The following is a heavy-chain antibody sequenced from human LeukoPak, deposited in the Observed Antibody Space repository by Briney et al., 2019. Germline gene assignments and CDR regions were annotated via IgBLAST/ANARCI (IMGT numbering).Heavy chain of an antibody. Sequence: QSGGSLRLSCAASGFTFSSYGMSWVRQAPGKGLEWVSAISGSGGSTYYADSVKGRFTISRDNSKHTLYLQMNSLRAEDTAVYYCANGGRGSYFSSYYFDYWGQGTLVTVSS. D-gene: IGHD1-26*01. CDR2: ISGSGGST. V-gene: IGHV3-23*01. CDR3: ANGGRGSYFSSYYFDY. J-gene: IGHJ4*02. CDR1: GFTFSSYG.